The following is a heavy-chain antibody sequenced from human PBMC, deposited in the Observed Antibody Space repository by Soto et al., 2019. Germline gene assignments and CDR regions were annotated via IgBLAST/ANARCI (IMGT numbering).Heavy chain of an antibody. Sequence: QVQLVQSGAEVKKPGSSVKVSCKASGGTFSSYAISWVRQAPGQGLEWMGGIIPIFGTANYAQKFQGRVTITADESTSTAYMELSSLRSEDTAVYYCATKLGYCISNSCYYGMDVWGQGTTVTVSS. CDR2: IIPIFGTA. CDR3: ATKLGYCISNSCYYGMDV. V-gene: IGHV1-69*12. CDR1: GGTFSSYA. J-gene: IGHJ6*02. D-gene: IGHD2-2*01.